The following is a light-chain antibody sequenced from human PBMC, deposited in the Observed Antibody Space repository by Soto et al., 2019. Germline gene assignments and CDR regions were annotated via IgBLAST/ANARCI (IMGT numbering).Light chain of an antibody. CDR2: GAS. CDR3: QQYGSSPPEYI. V-gene: IGKV3-20*01. J-gene: IGKJ2*01. CDR1: QSVRSSY. Sequence: EIVLTQSPGTLSLSPGERATLSCRASQSVRSSYLAWYRQKPGQAPRLLIYGASSRATGIPDRFSGSGSGTDFTLTISRLEPEDFAVYYCQQYGSSPPEYIFGQGTKLEIK.